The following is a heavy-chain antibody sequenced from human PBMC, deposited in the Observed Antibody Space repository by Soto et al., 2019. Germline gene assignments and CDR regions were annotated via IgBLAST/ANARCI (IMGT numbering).Heavy chain of an antibody. CDR2: ISGSGGST. Sequence: PGGSLRLSCAASGFTFSSYAMGWVRQAPGKGLEWVSTISGSGGSTYYPDSVKGRFTISRDSSKNTVYLQMNSLRAEDAAVYYCAKEMTSGYYLFDYWGQGTLVTVSS. V-gene: IGHV3-23*01. CDR3: AKEMTSGYYLFDY. CDR1: GFTFSSYA. J-gene: IGHJ4*02. D-gene: IGHD3-22*01.